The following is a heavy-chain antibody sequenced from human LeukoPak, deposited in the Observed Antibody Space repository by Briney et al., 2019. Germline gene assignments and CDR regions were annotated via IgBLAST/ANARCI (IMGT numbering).Heavy chain of an antibody. Sequence: PGGSLRLSCAASGFTFNSYWMSWFRQAPGKGLEWVANIKQDGSQKFSVDSVKGRFTISRDNAKNSLYLQMNSLRVEDTAVYYCARDWFDGDYDRFDYWGQGTLVTVSS. CDR3: ARDWFDGDYDRFDY. V-gene: IGHV3-7*03. CDR2: IKQDGSQK. D-gene: IGHD4-17*01. J-gene: IGHJ4*02. CDR1: GFTFNSYW.